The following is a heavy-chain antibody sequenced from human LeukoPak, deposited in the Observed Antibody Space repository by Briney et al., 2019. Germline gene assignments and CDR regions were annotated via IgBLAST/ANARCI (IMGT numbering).Heavy chain of an antibody. V-gene: IGHV1-18*01. CDR3: ARDGGGDSWGYFDC. CDR2: ISAYNGNR. Sequence: ASVKVSCKASGYAFTRYGISWVRQAPGQGLEWMGWISAYNGNRNSAQKFQGRVTMTTDTSTSTVYMEPRSLRSDDTAVYYCARDGGGDSWGYFDCWGQGTLVTVSS. J-gene: IGHJ4*02. CDR1: GYAFTRYG. D-gene: IGHD2-21*02.